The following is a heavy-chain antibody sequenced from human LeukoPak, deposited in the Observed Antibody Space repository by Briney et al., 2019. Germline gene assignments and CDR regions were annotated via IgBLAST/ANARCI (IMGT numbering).Heavy chain of an antibody. J-gene: IGHJ6*03. CDR2: MNPNSGNT. Sequence: ASVKVSCKASGYTFTSYDINWVRQATGQGLEWMGWMNPNSGNTGYAQKFQGRVTITRNTSISTAYMELSSLRSEDTAVYYCARARSTWNYVSRYYYYYMDVWGKGATVTVSS. V-gene: IGHV1-8*03. CDR1: GYTFTSYD. CDR3: ARARSTWNYVSRYYYYYMDV. D-gene: IGHD1-7*01.